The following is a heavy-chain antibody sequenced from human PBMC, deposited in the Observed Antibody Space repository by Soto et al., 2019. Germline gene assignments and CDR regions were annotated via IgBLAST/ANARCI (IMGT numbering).Heavy chain of an antibody. CDR3: AREVNMGVVTYYYYYGMDV. J-gene: IGHJ6*02. D-gene: IGHD3-3*01. CDR1: GGTFSSYA. Sequence: QVQLVQSGAEVKKPGSSVKVSCKASGGTFSSYAISWVRQAPGQGLEWMGGIIPIFGTANYAQKFQGRVTITADKTPSTAYMELSSVGSDDTVVYCCAREVNMGVVTYYYYYGMDVWGQGPTVTVSS. CDR2: IIPIFGTA. V-gene: IGHV1-69*06.